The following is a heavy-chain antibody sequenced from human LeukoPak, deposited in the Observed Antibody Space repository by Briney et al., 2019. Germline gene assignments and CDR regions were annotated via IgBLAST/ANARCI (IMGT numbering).Heavy chain of an antibody. CDR1: GINFSSNW. V-gene: IGHV3-7*01. D-gene: IGHD1-1*01. Sequence: GGSLRLSCAAPGINFSSNWMGWVRQAPGKGLEWVAHIKRDGSQKYYLDSVKGRFTISRDNAKNSLYLQMNSLRVEDTAVYYCARLGLEVGGPNWFDPWGQGTLVTVSS. CDR2: IKRDGSQK. J-gene: IGHJ5*02. CDR3: ARLGLEVGGPNWFDP.